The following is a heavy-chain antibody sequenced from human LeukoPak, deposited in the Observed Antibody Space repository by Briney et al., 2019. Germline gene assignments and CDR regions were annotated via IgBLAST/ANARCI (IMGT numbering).Heavy chain of an antibody. D-gene: IGHD6-19*01. CDR1: GYLFINYG. CDR2: ISPYSGNT. J-gene: IGHJ4*02. CDR3: ARTSGVSVAGSPYYFDS. V-gene: IGHV1-18*01. Sequence: ASVKVSCKASGYLFINYGISWLRQAPGQGLECMGWISPYSGNTGYAQKLQGRVTMTTDTSTTTAYMELRSLRFDDTAVYYCARTSGVSVAGSPYYFDSWGQGTLISVSS.